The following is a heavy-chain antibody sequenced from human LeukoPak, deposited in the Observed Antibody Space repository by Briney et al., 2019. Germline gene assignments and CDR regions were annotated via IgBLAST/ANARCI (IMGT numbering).Heavy chain of an antibody. CDR2: INHSGST. CDR3: ARGDSSSWDIVGRYFDL. Sequence: PSETLSLTCAVYGGSLSDYFWSWIRQPPGKGLEWIGEINHSGSTNYNPSLKSRVTISLDTSKNQFSLKLSSVTAADTAVFYCARGDSSSWDIVGRYFDLWGRGTLVTVSS. D-gene: IGHD6-13*01. V-gene: IGHV4-34*01. CDR1: GGSLSDYF. J-gene: IGHJ2*01.